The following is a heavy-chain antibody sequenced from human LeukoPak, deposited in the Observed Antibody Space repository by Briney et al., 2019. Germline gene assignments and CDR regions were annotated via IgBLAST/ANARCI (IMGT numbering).Heavy chain of an antibody. CDR1: GYAFTNYA. CDR3: ARGYCSSATCRHFDY. Sequence: GASVKVSCKASGYAFTNYATSRVRQAPGQGLEWMGWISVYNGNTNYAQKLQGRVTMTADTSTTTAYMELRSLRSDDTAVYYCARGYCSSATCRHFDYWGQGALVTVSS. J-gene: IGHJ4*02. V-gene: IGHV1-18*01. D-gene: IGHD2-2*01. CDR2: ISVYNGNT.